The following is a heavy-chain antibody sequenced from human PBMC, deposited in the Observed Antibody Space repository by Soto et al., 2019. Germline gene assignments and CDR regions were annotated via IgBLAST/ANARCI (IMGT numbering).Heavy chain of an antibody. Sequence: PSETLSLTCTVSGGSISSYYWSWIRQPPGKGLEWIGYIYYSGSTNYNPSLKSRVTISVDTSKNQFSLKMSSVTAADTAVYYCARAYYDFWSGYSTPLSYYYYYYMDVWGKGTTVTVS. CDR3: ARAYYDFWSGYSTPLSYYYYYYMDV. J-gene: IGHJ6*03. D-gene: IGHD3-3*01. CDR1: GGSISSYY. V-gene: IGHV4-59*01. CDR2: IYYSGST.